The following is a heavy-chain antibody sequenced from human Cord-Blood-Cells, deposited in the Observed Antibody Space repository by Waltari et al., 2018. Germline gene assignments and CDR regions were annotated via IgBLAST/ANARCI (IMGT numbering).Heavy chain of an antibody. CDR3: ARTLGNAVAFDI. Sequence: QVQLQASGPGLVKPSETLSLTCTVPGGSISSYYWSWIRQPPGKGLEWIGYIYYSGSTNYNPSLKSRVTISVDTSKNQFSLKLSSVTAADTAVYYCARTLGNAVAFDIWGQGTMVTVSS. CDR1: GGSISSYY. D-gene: IGHD7-27*01. V-gene: IGHV4-59*08. CDR2: IYYSGST. J-gene: IGHJ3*02.